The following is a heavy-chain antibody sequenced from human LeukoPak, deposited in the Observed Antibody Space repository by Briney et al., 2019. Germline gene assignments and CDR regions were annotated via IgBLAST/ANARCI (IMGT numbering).Heavy chain of an antibody. CDR1: GGSISSGGYY. CDR3: AKIIGLSYFDD. CDR2: IYYSGST. D-gene: IGHD2/OR15-2a*01. J-gene: IGHJ4*02. Sequence: SQTLSLTCTVSGGSISSGGYYWSWIRQHPGKGLEWIGSIYYSGSTNYNPSLQGRVTISLDTSRNQFSLKLSSVTAADTAVYYCAKIIGLSYFDDWGQGTLVTVSS. V-gene: IGHV4-31*03.